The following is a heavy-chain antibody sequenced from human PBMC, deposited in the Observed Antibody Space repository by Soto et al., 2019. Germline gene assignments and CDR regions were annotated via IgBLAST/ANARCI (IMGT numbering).Heavy chain of an antibody. CDR3: AKDAGAGFHHYYGMDV. J-gene: IGHJ6*02. D-gene: IGHD3-10*01. Sequence: QVQLIESGGGVVQPGGSLRLSCAASGFGFSTFGFHWVRQAPGKGLEWVAVISFEGKNKQYADSVKGRFTISRDNSKNTLHHQMDSLIREDTAVHNCAKDAGAGFHHYYGMDVWGQGTVVTVSS. CDR1: GFGFSTFG. CDR2: ISFEGKNK. V-gene: IGHV3-30*18.